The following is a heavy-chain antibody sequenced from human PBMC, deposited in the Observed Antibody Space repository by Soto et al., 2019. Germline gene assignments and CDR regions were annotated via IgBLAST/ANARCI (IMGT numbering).Heavy chain of an antibody. CDR1: GGSISSGDYY. CDR2: IYYSGST. V-gene: IGHV4-30-4*01. J-gene: IGHJ4*02. D-gene: IGHD1-1*01. Sequence: TSETLSLTCTVSGGSISSGDYYWSWIRQPPGKGLEWIGYIYYSGSTYYNPSLKSRVTISVDTSKNQFSLKLSSVTAADTAVYYCATVMSMDWNAHHYYFDYWGQGTLVTVSS. CDR3: ATVMSMDWNAHHYYFDY.